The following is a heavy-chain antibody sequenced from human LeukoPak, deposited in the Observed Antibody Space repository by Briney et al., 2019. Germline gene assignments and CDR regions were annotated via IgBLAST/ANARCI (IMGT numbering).Heavy chain of an antibody. CDR3: AREGYENLTGPRYRTWYFDL. D-gene: IGHD3-9*01. CDR1: GFPLSRYW. J-gene: IGHJ2*01. V-gene: IGHV3-7*01. CDR2: KKQYGSEK. Sequence: GGSQRLSCAASGFPLSRYWMRWLREAPGKGREGVAHKKQYGSEKFYVDCVKGRFNISRQSAKITLYLQMNRLRAEDTAVYHCAREGYENLTGPRYRTWYFDLWGRGTLVSVSS.